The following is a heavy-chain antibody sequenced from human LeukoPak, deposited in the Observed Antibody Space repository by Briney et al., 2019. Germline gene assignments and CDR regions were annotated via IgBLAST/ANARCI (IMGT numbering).Heavy chain of an antibody. J-gene: IGHJ4*02. CDR1: GGSITNYY. Sequence: SETLSLTCTVSGGSITNYYWSWIRQTPGKGLEWIGYLYYSGDTNYNPSLKSRVTISVDTSKNQFSLRLSSVTAADTAVYYCARHRYTSSSSYFDFWGQGTLVTVSS. CDR2: LYYSGDT. V-gene: IGHV4-59*08. CDR3: ARHRYTSSSSYFDF. D-gene: IGHD6-6*01.